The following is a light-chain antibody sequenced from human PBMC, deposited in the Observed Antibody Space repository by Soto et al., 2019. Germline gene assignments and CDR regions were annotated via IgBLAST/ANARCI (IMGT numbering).Light chain of an antibody. CDR2: VVT. V-gene: IGLV2-14*01. CDR3: SSYTTSSTWV. CDR1: SSDVGGYNY. J-gene: IGLJ3*02. Sequence: QSALTQPASVSGSPGQSITISCTGTSSDVGGYNYVSWYQQHPGKAPKLMIYVVTNRPSGVSSRFSGSKSGNTASLTISGLQAEDEADYYCSSYTTSSTWVFGGGTKLTVL.